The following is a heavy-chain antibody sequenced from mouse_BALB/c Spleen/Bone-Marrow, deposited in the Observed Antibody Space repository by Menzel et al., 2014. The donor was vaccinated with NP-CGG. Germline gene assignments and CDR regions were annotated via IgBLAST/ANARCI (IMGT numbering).Heavy chain of an antibody. Sequence: EVKLMESGGGLVQPGGSLRLSCATSGFTFTGYYMSWVRQPPGKALEWLGFIRNKANGYTTEYSASVKGRFTISRDNSQSILYLQMNTLRAEDSATYYCARDGSWFAYWGQGTLVSVSA. V-gene: IGHV7-3*02. CDR1: GFTFTGYY. J-gene: IGHJ3*01. CDR3: ARDGSWFAY. CDR2: IRNKANGYTT.